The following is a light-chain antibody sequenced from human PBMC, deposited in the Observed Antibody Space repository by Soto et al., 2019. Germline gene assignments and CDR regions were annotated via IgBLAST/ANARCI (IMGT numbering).Light chain of an antibody. Sequence: QSVLTQPASVSGSPGQSITIYCTGTRSDVGGYKYVSWYQQHPGKVPKLMIYEVSNRPSGVSNRFSGSKSGNMASLTISGLQAEDEADYYCSSYTSSSTLWVFGGGTKLTVL. CDR1: RSDVGGYKY. V-gene: IGLV2-14*01. CDR2: EVS. J-gene: IGLJ3*02. CDR3: SSYTSSSTLWV.